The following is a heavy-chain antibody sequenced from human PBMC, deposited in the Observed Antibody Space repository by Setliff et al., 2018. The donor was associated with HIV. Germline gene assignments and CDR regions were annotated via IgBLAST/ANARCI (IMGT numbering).Heavy chain of an antibody. Sequence: GASVKVSCKASGDTFNSHAISWVRQAPGQGLERMGGIIPIFGTPNYAQKFKGRLTITADESTSTVYMELSSLRSEDTAVYYCARDSRDIVVVIAPEPEPYYYYGMDVWGEGTTVTVSS. J-gene: IGHJ6*04. V-gene: IGHV1-69*13. D-gene: IGHD2-15*01. CDR3: ARDSRDIVVVIAPEPEPYYYYGMDV. CDR1: GDTFNSHA. CDR2: IIPIFGTP.